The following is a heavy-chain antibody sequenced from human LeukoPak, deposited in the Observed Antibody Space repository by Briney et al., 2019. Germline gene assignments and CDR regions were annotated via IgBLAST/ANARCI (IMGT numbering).Heavy chain of an antibody. V-gene: IGHV1-18*01. J-gene: IGHJ4*02. CDR3: ARDQSPLNGGYSEGEVFDC. D-gene: IGHD5-12*01. CDR2: SSLNNVKK. CDR1: GYTFTSYG. Sequence: ASVKVSCKASGYTFTSYGINWLRQAPGQGLEWMGRSSLNNVKKNYIEKLQGRGTMTTDTSTSTAHMELRSLIPDDTAVYYCARDQSPLNGGYSEGEVFDCWGQGTLVTVSS.